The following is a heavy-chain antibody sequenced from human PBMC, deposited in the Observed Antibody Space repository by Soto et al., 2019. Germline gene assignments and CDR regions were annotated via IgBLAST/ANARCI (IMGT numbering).Heavy chain of an antibody. D-gene: IGHD3-3*01. CDR2: MNPNSGNT. Sequence: QVQLVQSGAEVKKPGASVKVSCKASGYTFTSYDINWVRQATGQGLEWMGWMNPNSGNTGYAQKFQGRVTMTSNTSISTAYMELSSLRSEDTAVYYCARVEYYDFWSVYYRYYYGMDVWGQGTTVTVSS. J-gene: IGHJ6*02. CDR1: GYTFTSYD. CDR3: ARVEYYDFWSVYYRYYYGMDV. V-gene: IGHV1-8*01.